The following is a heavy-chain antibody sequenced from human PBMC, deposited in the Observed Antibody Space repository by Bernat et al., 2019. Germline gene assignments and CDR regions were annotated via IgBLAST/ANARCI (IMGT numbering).Heavy chain of an antibody. J-gene: IGHJ4*02. CDR3: APGKRTGDIDY. CDR1: GFIFSTYG. V-gene: IGHV3-23*04. CDR2: ISGSGGST. Sequence: VQLEESGGGVVQPGGSLRLSCAASGFIFSTYGMHWVRQAPGKGLEWVSAISGSGGSTYYADSVKGRFTISRDNSKNTLYLQMNSLRAEDTAVYYCAPGKRTGDIDYWGQGTLVTVSS. D-gene: IGHD7-27*01.